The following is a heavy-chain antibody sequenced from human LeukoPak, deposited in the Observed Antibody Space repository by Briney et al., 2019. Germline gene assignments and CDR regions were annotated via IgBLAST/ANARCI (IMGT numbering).Heavy chain of an antibody. V-gene: IGHV4-4*07. CDR3: ARDHCSSTSCFLPGGWFDP. J-gene: IGHJ5*02. CDR2: IYTSGST. Sequence: SETLSLTCTVSGGSISSYYWSWIRQPAGKGLEWIGRIYTSGSTNYNPSLKGRVTMSVDTSKNQFSLKLSSVTAADTAVYYCARDHCSSTSCFLPGGWFDPWGQGTLVTVSS. D-gene: IGHD2-2*01. CDR1: GGSISSYY.